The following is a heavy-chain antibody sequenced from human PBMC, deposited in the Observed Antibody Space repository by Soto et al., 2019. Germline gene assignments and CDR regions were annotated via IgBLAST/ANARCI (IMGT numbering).Heavy chain of an antibody. Sequence: ASVKVSCKASGYTFTGYYMHWVRQAPGQGLEWMGWINPNSGGTNYAQKFQGRVTMTRDTSISTAYMELSRLRSDDTAVYYCARVETYYDFWSGPSNYGMDVWGQGTTVAVSS. D-gene: IGHD3-3*01. CDR2: INPNSGGT. CDR1: GYTFTGYY. CDR3: ARVETYYDFWSGPSNYGMDV. J-gene: IGHJ6*02. V-gene: IGHV1-2*02.